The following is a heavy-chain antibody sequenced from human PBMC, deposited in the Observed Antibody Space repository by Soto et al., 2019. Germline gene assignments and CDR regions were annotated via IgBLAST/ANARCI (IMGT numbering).Heavy chain of an antibody. V-gene: IGHV4-34*01. CDR1: GGSFSGYY. D-gene: IGHD3-22*01. J-gene: IGHJ4*02. CDR2: INHSGST. CDR3: AGGPGSYYYDSSGYYDY. Sequence: PSETLSLTCAVYGGSFSGYYWSWIRQPPGKGLEWIGEINHSGSTNYNPSLKSRVTISVDTSKNQFSLKLSSVTAADTAVYYCAGGPGSYYYDSSGYYDYWGQGTLVTVSS.